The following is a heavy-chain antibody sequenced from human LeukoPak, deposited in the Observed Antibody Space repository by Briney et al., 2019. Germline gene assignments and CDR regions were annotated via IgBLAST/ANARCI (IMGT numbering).Heavy chain of an antibody. J-gene: IGHJ5*02. CDR3: ARGLPTNNWFDP. Sequence: PSETLSLTCTVSGGSISSYYWSWIRQPPGKGLEWIGYIYYSGSTNYNPSLKSRVTISVDTSKNQFSLKLSSVTAGDTAVYYCARGLPTNNWFDPWGQGTLVTVSS. CDR2: IYYSGST. CDR1: GGSISSYY. D-gene: IGHD4/OR15-4a*01. V-gene: IGHV4-59*01.